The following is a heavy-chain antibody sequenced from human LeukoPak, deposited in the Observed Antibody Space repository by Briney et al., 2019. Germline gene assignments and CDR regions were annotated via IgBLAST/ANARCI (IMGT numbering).Heavy chain of an antibody. CDR3: ARGPSTGYYNYYYMDV. CDR2: ISYEGSNK. V-gene: IGHV3-30-3*01. J-gene: IGHJ6*03. D-gene: IGHD3-9*01. CDR1: GFTFSSYA. Sequence: GGSLRLSCAASGFTFSSYAMHWVRQAPGKGLEWVAVISYEGSNKYYADSVKGRFTISRDNSKNTLYLQMNSLRAEDTAVYYCARGPSTGYYNYYYMDVWGKGTTVTVSS.